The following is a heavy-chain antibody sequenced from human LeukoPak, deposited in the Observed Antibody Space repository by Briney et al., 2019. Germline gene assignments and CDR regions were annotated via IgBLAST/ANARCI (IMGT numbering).Heavy chain of an antibody. Sequence: GGSLRLSCAASGFTFSSYSMNWVRQAPGKGLEWVSSISSSSSYIYYADSVKGRFTISRDNAKNSLYLQMNSLRAEDTAVYYCAKAGFTVAYFDYWRPGTLVTVSS. J-gene: IGHJ4*02. CDR1: GFTFSSYS. CDR2: ISSSSSYI. V-gene: IGHV3-21*01. D-gene: IGHD4-23*01. CDR3: AKAGFTVAYFDY.